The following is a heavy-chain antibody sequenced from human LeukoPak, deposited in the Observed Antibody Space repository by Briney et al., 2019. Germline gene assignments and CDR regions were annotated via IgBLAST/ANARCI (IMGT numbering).Heavy chain of an antibody. J-gene: IGHJ4*02. CDR1: GFTFSSYW. V-gene: IGHV3-7*03. D-gene: IGHD2-2*01. Sequence: GGSLRLSCAASGFTFSSYWMSWVRQAPGKGLGWVANIKQDGSEKYYVDSVKGRFTISRDNAKNSLYLQMNSLRAEDTAVYYCARENNIVVVPADFDYWGQGTLVTVSS. CDR2: IKQDGSEK. CDR3: ARENNIVVVPADFDY.